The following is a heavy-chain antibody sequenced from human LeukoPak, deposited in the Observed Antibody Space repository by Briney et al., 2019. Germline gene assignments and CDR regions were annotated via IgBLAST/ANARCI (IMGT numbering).Heavy chain of an antibody. CDR2: IYYSGST. J-gene: IGHJ3*02. CDR3: ARAARTYYDFWSGPDAFDI. CDR1: GGSISSSSYY. Sequence: SETLSLTCTVSGGSISSSSYYWGWIRQPPGKGLEWIGSIYYSGSTYYNPSLKSRVTISVDTSKNQFSLKLSSVTAADTAVYYCARAARTYYDFWSGPDAFDIWGQGTMVTVSS. D-gene: IGHD3-3*01. V-gene: IGHV4-39*07.